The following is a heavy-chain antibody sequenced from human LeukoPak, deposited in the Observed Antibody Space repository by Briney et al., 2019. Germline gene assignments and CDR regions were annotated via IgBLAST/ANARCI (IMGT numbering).Heavy chain of an antibody. Sequence: GASVKVSCKASGGTFSSYAITWVRQAPGQGLEWMGGIIPIFGTSNYAQKFQDRVTITADKSTSTAYMELSSLRSEDTAVYYCARGTVQDYYYYYMDVWGKGTTVTVSS. CDR1: GGTFSSYA. CDR3: ARGTVQDYYYYYMDV. CDR2: IIPIFGTS. J-gene: IGHJ6*03. V-gene: IGHV1-69*06. D-gene: IGHD4-17*01.